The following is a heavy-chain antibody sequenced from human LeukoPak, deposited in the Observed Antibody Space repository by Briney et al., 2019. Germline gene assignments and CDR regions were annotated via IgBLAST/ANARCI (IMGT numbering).Heavy chain of an antibody. CDR3: ATERYDFWSGYSNYYFDY. CDR2: FDPEDGET. V-gene: IGHV1-24*01. Sequence: ASVKVSCKASGYTFTSYYMHWVRQAPGKGLEWMGGFDPEDGETIYAQKFQGRVTMTEDTSTDTAYMELSSLRSEDTAVYYCATERYDFWSGYSNYYFDYWGQGTLVTVSS. J-gene: IGHJ4*02. D-gene: IGHD3-3*01. CDR1: GYTFTSYY.